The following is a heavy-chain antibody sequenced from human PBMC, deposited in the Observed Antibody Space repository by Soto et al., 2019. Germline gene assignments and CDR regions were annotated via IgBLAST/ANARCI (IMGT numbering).Heavy chain of an antibody. J-gene: IGHJ4*02. CDR1: GFTLSSYA. CDR3: AKSIAAAGTGY. D-gene: IGHD6-13*01. CDR2: ISGSGGST. V-gene: IGHV3-23*01. Sequence: GGSLRLSCAASGFTLSSYAMSWVRQAPGKGLEWVSAISGSGGSTYYADSVKGRFTISRDNSKNTLYLQMNSLRAEDTAVYYCAKSIAAAGTGYWGQGTLVTVSS.